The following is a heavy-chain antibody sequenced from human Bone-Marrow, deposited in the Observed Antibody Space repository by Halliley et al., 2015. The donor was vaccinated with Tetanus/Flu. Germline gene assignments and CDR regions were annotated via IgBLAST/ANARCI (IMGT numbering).Heavy chain of an antibody. CDR2: ISSMGTIT. V-gene: IGHV3-48*03. J-gene: IGHJ4*02. Sequence: ISSMGTITYFDASVKGRFTISKNNAKNSLYLQMNSLRAEDTAFYYCVRDIAVACRGDYWGQGTLVTVSS. D-gene: IGHD6-19*01. CDR3: VRDIAVACRGDY.